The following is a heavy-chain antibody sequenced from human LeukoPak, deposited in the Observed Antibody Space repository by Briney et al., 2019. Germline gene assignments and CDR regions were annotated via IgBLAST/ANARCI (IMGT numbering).Heavy chain of an antibody. CDR2: IIPIFGTA. D-gene: IGHD1-26*01. J-gene: IGHJ4*02. V-gene: IGHV1-69*13. CDR1: GYTFTGYY. CDR3: AGISGSYSSRGY. Sequence: ASVKVSCKASGYTFTGYYMHWVRQAPGQGLEWMGGIIPIFGTANYAQKFQGRVTITADESTSTAYMELSSLRSEDTAVYYCAGISGSYSSRGYWGQGTLVTVSS.